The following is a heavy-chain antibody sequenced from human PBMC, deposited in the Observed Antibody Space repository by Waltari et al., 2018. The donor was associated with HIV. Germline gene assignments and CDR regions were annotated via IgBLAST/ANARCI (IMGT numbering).Heavy chain of an antibody. CDR3: ARRGVLTYYYTMDV. CDR1: GFTFSNHG. CDR2: LSYDGSDK. Sequence: QVQLVESRGGVVQPGRSLRLSCAASGFTFSNHGMHWLRQAPGKGLEWVAVLSYDGSDKYYADSVRGRFTISRDNSKNTLYLQMNNLRAEDTAVYFCARRGVLTYYYTMDVWGQGTTVTVSS. V-gene: IGHV3-33*05. D-gene: IGHD3-10*01. J-gene: IGHJ6*02.